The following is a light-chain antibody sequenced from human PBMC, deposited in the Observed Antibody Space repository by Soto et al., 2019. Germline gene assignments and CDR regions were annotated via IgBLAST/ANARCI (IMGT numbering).Light chain of an antibody. CDR3: QQYKNWPPLT. CDR2: GAF. CDR1: QSVSYN. J-gene: IGKJ4*01. V-gene: IGKV3-15*01. Sequence: EIVMTQSPATVSVSPGETATLSCRASQSVSYNLAWYQQKPGQGLRLLIYGAFTRATGIPARFSGSGSGTEFTLTISSLQSEDFEVYYCQQYKNWPPLTFGGGTKVEIK.